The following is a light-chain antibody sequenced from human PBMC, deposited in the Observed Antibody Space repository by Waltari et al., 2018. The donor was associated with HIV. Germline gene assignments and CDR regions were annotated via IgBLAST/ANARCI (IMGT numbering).Light chain of an antibody. CDR2: AVT. CDR3: CSYAGTGTYV. Sequence: QSALTQPASVSGSPGQSITISCTATSSAVASYNLVSWSQQHPGKAPKVMIYAVTKRPSGVSNRFSGSKSDNTTSLTISGLQAEDEADYYCCSYAGTGTYVFGTGTKVTVL. V-gene: IGLV2-23*02. CDR1: SSAVASYNL. J-gene: IGLJ1*01.